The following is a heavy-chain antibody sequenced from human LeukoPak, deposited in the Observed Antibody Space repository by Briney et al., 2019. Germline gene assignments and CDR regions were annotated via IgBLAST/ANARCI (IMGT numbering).Heavy chain of an antibody. CDR2: ISYDGSNK. Sequence: PGRSLRLSCAASGFTFSSYAMHWVRQAPGKGLEWVAVISYDGSNKYYAESVKGRFTVSRDNSKSTLFLEMNSLRAEDTAVYYCAKDPPRGDGYQPNFFDSWGQGTLVTVSS. V-gene: IGHV3-30-3*01. J-gene: IGHJ4*02. CDR1: GFTFSSYA. CDR3: AKDPPRGDGYQPNFFDS. D-gene: IGHD5-24*01.